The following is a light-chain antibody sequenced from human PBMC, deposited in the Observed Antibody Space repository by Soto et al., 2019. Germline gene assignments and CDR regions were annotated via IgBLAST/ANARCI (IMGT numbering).Light chain of an antibody. CDR2: EGS. J-gene: IGLJ1*01. Sequence: QSALTQPAAGSGSPGQSITISCTGTSSDVGSYNLVSWYQQHPGKAPKLMIYEGSKRPSGVSNRFSGSKSGNTASLTISELQAEDEADYYCCSYAGSSTFVFGTGTKVTVL. CDR1: SSDVGSYNL. CDR3: CSYAGSSTFV. V-gene: IGLV2-23*01.